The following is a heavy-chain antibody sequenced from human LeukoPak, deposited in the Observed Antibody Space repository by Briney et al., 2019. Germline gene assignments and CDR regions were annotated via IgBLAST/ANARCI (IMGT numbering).Heavy chain of an antibody. CDR1: GGTYSSYA. CDR2: IIPIFGTA. V-gene: IGHV1-69*13. J-gene: IGHJ4*02. D-gene: IGHD3-9*01. Sequence: ASVKVSCKASGGTYSSYAISWVRQAPGQGLEWTGGIIPIFGTANYAQKFQGRVTITADESTSTAYMELSSLRSEDTAVYYCARDFELGGDYWGQGTLVTVSS. CDR3: ARDFELGGDY.